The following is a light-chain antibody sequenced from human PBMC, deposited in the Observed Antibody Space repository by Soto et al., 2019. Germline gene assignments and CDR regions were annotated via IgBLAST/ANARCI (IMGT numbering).Light chain of an antibody. V-gene: IGKV3-15*01. CDR3: QQYNNWPPIT. CDR1: QSVMNN. J-gene: IGKJ5*01. Sequence: EIVMTQSPATLSVSPGERATLSYRASQSVMNNLAWYQQKPGQAPRLLIYYASTRATGIPARFSGSGSGTEFTLTISSLQSEDFALYYCQQYNNWPPITFGQGTRLEIK. CDR2: YAS.